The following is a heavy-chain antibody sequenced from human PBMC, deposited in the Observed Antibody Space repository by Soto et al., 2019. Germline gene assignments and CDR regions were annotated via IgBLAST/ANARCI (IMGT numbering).Heavy chain of an antibody. V-gene: IGHV1-2*04. CDR3: ARERGYSGYVGYYYMDV. CDR1: GYTFTGCY. CDR2: INPNSGGT. D-gene: IGHD5-12*01. Sequence: ASVKVSCKASGYTFTGCYMHWVRQAPGQGFEWMGWINPNSGGTNYAQKFQGWVTMTRDTSISTAYMELSRLRSDDTAVYYCARERGYSGYVGYYYMDVWGKGTTVTVSS. J-gene: IGHJ6*03.